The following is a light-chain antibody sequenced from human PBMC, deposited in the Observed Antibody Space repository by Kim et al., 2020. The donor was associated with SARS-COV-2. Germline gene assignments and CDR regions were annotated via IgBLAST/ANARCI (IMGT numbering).Light chain of an antibody. CDR2: TDK. CDR1: SLGSKN. V-gene: IGLV3-9*01. CDR3: QVWDSSTAV. J-gene: IGLJ3*02. Sequence: SVALGQTARITCGGNSLGSKNVHWYRQSPGQAPVLVIFTDKNRPSGIPERFSGSNSMNTATLTISRAQAGDEADYYCQVWDSSTAVFGGGTKVTVL.